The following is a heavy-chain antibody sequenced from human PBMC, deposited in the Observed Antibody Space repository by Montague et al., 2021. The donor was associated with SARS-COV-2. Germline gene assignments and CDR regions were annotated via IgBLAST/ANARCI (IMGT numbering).Heavy chain of an antibody. CDR2: GSNK. D-gene: IGHD3-22*01. V-gene: IGHV3-30-3*01. J-gene: IGHJ4*02. Sequence: GSNKYYADSVKGRFTISRDNSKNTLFLQMNSLRAEDTAVYYFARDGSCYYNSCGYYYRPNLGGGASYFDYWGQGTLVTVSS. CDR3: ARDGSCYYNSCGYYYRPNLGGGASYFDY.